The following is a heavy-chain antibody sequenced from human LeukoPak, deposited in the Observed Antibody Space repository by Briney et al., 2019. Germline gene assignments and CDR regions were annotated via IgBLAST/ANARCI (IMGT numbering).Heavy chain of an antibody. CDR1: GFTFSSYA. Sequence: GGSLRLSCAASGFTFSSYAMSWVRQAPGKGLEWVSGISDSGGGTSYADSVRGRFIISRDNSKNTLYLQMNSLRAENTAVYYCAKDGFESGVGYFDFWGQGTLVSVSS. V-gene: IGHV3-23*01. D-gene: IGHD2-15*01. CDR2: ISDSGGGT. J-gene: IGHJ4*02. CDR3: AKDGFESGVGYFDF.